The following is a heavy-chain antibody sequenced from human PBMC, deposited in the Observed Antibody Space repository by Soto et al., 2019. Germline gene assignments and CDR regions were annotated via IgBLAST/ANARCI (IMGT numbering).Heavy chain of an antibody. CDR1: GGTFSSYA. Sequence: GTSVKFSCKASGGTFSSYAISWVRQAPGQGLEWMGGIIPIFGTANYAQKFQGRVTITADESTSTAYMELSSLRSEDTAVYYCARGTDTAMALYYYYYGMDVWGQGTTVTVS. J-gene: IGHJ6*02. V-gene: IGHV1-69*13. CDR2: IIPIFGTA. D-gene: IGHD5-18*01. CDR3: ARGTDTAMALYYYYYGMDV.